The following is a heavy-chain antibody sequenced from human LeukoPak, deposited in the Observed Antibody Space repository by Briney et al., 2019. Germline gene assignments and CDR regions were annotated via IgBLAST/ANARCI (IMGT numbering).Heavy chain of an antibody. V-gene: IGHV3-11*01. D-gene: IGHD1/OR15-1a*01. J-gene: IGHJ3*01. Sequence: GGSLRLSCAASGFTFSDYFMSWVRQAPGKGLEWVAYISSSTTTIHYAESVRGRFTISRGNAENSLYLHMNSLRAEDTAVYYCTRERNNDFDAFDLWGQGTLVTVSS. CDR1: GFTFSDYF. CDR2: ISSSTTTI. CDR3: TRERNNDFDAFDL.